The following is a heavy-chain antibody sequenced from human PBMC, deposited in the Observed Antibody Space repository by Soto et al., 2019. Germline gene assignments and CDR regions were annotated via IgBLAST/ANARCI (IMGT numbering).Heavy chain of an antibody. CDR2: IYPGDSNT. CDR3: ARQGYCSITACYTVDY. D-gene: IGHD2-2*02. CDR1: GYSFTSYW. Sequence: PGESLKISFKGSGYSFTSYWIGWVRQMPGKGLECMGIIYPGDSNTRYSPSFQGQVTISADKSVSTAYLQWSSLKASDTAMYYCARQGYCSITACYTVDYWGQGTLVTVSS. J-gene: IGHJ4*02. V-gene: IGHV5-51*01.